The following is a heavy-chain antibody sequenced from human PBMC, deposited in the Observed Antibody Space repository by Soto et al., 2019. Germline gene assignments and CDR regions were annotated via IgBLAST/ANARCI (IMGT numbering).Heavy chain of an antibody. Sequence: GGSLRLSCAASGFTFSSYAMHWVRQAPGKGLEWVAVISYDGSNKYYADSVKGRFTISRDNSKNTLYLQMNSLRAEDTAVYYCARDHGAHYNYVYYYYGMDVWGQGTRVTVSS. V-gene: IGHV3-30-3*01. J-gene: IGHJ6*02. CDR2: ISYDGSNK. CDR1: GFTFSSYA. D-gene: IGHD5-12*01. CDR3: ARDHGAHYNYVYYYYGMDV.